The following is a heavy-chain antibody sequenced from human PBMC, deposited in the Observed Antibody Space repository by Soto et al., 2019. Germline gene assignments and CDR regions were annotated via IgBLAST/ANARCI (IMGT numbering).Heavy chain of an antibody. CDR1: GFTFRSFT. CDR2: IISNSAYI. V-gene: IGHV3-21*01. Sequence: GGSLRLSCAASGFTFRSFTMNWVRQAPGKGLEWVSTIISNSAYIYYTDALRGRFTISRDNAKTSLHLQMNSLRAEDTAVYYCTRDASRDSSARGWFDPWGPGTLVTVSS. D-gene: IGHD6-13*01. J-gene: IGHJ5*02. CDR3: TRDASRDSSARGWFDP.